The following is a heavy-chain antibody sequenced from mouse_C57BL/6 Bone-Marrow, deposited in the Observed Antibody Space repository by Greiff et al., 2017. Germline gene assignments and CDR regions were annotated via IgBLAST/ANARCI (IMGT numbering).Heavy chain of an antibody. V-gene: IGHV10-3*01. CDR3: VRVSIYYDYDGYFDV. J-gene: IGHJ1*03. D-gene: IGHD2-4*01. CDR1: GFTFNTYA. CDR2: IRSKSSNYAT. Sequence: GGGLVQPKGSLKLSCAASGFTFNTYAMHWVRQAPGKGLEWVARIRSKSSNYATYYADSVKDRFTNARDDSQSMLYLQMNNLKTEDTAMYYCVRVSIYYDYDGYFDVWGTGTTVTVSS.